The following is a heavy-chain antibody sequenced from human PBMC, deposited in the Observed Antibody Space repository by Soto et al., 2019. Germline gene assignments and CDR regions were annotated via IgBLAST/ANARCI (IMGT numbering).Heavy chain of an antibody. Sequence: SETLSLTCTVSGVSISSGGYYWSWIRQHPGKGLEWIGYIYYSGSTYYNPSLKSRVTISVDTSKNQFSLKLSSVTAADTAVYYCAGSHYCSGGSCYSTTFQHWGQGTLVTVSS. CDR1: GVSISSGGYY. CDR2: IYYSGST. CDR3: AGSHYCSGGSCYSTTFQH. V-gene: IGHV4-31*03. J-gene: IGHJ1*01. D-gene: IGHD2-15*01.